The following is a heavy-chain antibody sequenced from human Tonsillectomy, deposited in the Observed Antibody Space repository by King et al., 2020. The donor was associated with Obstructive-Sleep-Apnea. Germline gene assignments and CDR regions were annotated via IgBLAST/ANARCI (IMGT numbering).Heavy chain of an antibody. J-gene: IGHJ4*02. V-gene: IGHV4-39*02. Sequence: PLPESGPGLVTPSETLPLTCRVSAVSISSSSYYWGWIRQPPGKGLEWIGSVFHSGNSYSNPSLKSRVTISVDTSKNHFSLKLNSVTAAATAVYYCARGQTYYDILTGYFKSGNRFDYWGQGTLVTVSS. D-gene: IGHD3-9*01. CDR1: AVSISSSSYY. CDR3: ARGQTYYDILTGYFKSGNRFDY. CDR2: VFHSGNS.